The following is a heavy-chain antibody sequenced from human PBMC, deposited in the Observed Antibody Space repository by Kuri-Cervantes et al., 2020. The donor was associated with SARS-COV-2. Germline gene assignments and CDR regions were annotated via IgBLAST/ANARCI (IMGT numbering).Heavy chain of an antibody. CDR3: ARARIYCSSTSCRPMAFDI. D-gene: IGHD2-2*01. J-gene: IGHJ3*02. V-gene: IGHV4-34*01. Sequence: SQTLSLTCAVYGGSFSGYYWSWIRQPPGKGLEWIGEINHSGSTNYNPSLKSRVTISVDTSKNQFSLKLSSVTAADTAVYYCARARIYCSSTSCRPMAFDIWGQGTMVT. CDR2: INHSGST. CDR1: GGSFSGYY.